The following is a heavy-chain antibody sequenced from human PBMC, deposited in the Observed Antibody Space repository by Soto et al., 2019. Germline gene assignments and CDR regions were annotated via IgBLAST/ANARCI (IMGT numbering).Heavy chain of an antibody. D-gene: IGHD2-15*01. CDR3: AREPRYCRGRICSITGDAYHI. V-gene: IGHV3-66*01. CDR2: ISNRGDT. J-gene: IGHJ3*02. CDR1: GFIVSDTY. Sequence: EVQLVESGGGLVQPGGSLRLSCTASGFIVSDTYVNWVRQAPGKGLEWVSVISNRGDTHYADSVRGRFSLSRDISDNTFHLQMNNLRVEDTAVYYCAREPRYCRGRICSITGDAYHIGGQGTLVTVSS.